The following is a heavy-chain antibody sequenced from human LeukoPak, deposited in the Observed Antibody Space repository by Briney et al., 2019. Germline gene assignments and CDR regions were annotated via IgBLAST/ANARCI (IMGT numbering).Heavy chain of an antibody. CDR1: GYTFTSYA. V-gene: IGHV1-69*04. CDR3: ASTGTMIVVDNWFDY. Sequence: GASVKVSCKASGYTFTSYAISWVRQAPGQGLEWMGRIIPILGIANYAQKFQGRVTITADKSTSTAYMELSSLRSEDTAVYYCASTGTMIVVDNWFDYWGQGTLVTVSS. D-gene: IGHD3-22*01. CDR2: IIPILGIA. J-gene: IGHJ4*02.